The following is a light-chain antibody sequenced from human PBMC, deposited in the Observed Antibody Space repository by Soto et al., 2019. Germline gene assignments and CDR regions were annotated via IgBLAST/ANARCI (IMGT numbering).Light chain of an antibody. CDR3: QQYNSYSLT. Sequence: DIQMTQSPSTLSASVGDRVTITCRASQSMSSRLAWYQQKPGKAPKLLIYDATNLESGVPSRFSGSGSGTEFTLTISSLQPDDFAPYYCQQYNSYSLTFGGGTKVEIK. CDR1: QSMSSR. V-gene: IGKV1-5*01. J-gene: IGKJ4*01. CDR2: DAT.